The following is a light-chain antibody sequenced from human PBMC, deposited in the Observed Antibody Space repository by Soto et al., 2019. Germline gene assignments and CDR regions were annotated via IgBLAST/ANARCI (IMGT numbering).Light chain of an antibody. Sequence: QSVLTQPPSVSGAPGQRVTISCTGSDSNIGAGYDVHWYQQLPGTAPKLLIYGNTNRPSGVPDRFSGSKSGTSASLAITGLQAEDEADYYCQSYDSSLSGPYVFGTGTKVTVL. J-gene: IGLJ1*01. CDR2: GNT. V-gene: IGLV1-40*01. CDR3: QSYDSSLSGPYV. CDR1: DSNIGAGYD.